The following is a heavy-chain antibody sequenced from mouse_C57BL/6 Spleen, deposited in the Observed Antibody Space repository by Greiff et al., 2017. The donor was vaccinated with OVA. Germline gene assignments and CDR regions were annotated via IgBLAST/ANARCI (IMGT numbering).Heavy chain of an antibody. J-gene: IGHJ3*01. V-gene: IGHV3-6*01. D-gene: IGHD1-1*01. CDR2: ISYDGSN. CDR1: GYSITSGYY. CDR3: ARDYGSGFAY. Sequence: EVQLQESGPGLVKPSQSLSLTCSVTGYSITSGYYWNWIRQFPGNKLEWMGYISYDGSNNYNPSLKNRISITRDTSKNQFFLKLNSVTTEDTATYYCARDYGSGFAYWGQGTLVTVSA.